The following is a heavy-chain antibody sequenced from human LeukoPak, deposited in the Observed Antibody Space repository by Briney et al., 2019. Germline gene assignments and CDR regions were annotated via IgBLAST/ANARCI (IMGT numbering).Heavy chain of an antibody. CDR3: AKCLYDFWSGYLTSDFQH. V-gene: IGHV3-23*01. CDR2: ISGSGGST. Sequence: GGSLRLSCAASGFTFSSYAMSWVRQAPGKGLEWVSAISGSGGSTYYADSVKGRFTISRDNSKNTLYLQMNSLRAEDTAVYYCAKCLYDFWSGYLTSDFQHWGQGTLVTVSS. CDR1: GFTFSSYA. J-gene: IGHJ1*01. D-gene: IGHD3-3*01.